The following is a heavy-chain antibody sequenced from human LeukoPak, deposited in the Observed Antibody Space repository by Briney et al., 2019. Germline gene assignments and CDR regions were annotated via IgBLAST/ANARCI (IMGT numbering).Heavy chain of an antibody. V-gene: IGHV3-7*03. D-gene: IGHD5-24*01. CDR3: ARSTGVATIGFDY. CDR2: IKQDGNEM. Sequence: GGSLRLSCAASGFTFINYWMTWVRQTPGKGLEWVANIKQDGNEMFCVDSVKGRFTISRDNAKNSLYLQMNSLRAEDAAVYYCARSTGVATIGFDYWGQGTLVTVSS. CDR1: GFTFINYW. J-gene: IGHJ4*02.